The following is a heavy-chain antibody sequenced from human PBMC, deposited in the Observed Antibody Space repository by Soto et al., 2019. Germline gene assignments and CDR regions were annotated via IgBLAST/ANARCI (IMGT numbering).Heavy chain of an antibody. J-gene: IGHJ6*02. CDR2: IIPIFGTA. CDR3: ARGTPTYYDSSGYYLDYYYYGMDV. V-gene: IGHV1-69*13. D-gene: IGHD3-22*01. Sequence: SVKVSCNASGGTFSSYAISWVPQAPGQGLEWMGGIIPIFGTANYAQKFQCRVTVTAVESTSTAYMELSSLRSEDTAVYYCARGTPTYYDSSGYYLDYYYYGMDVWGQGTTVTVSS. CDR1: GGTFSSYA.